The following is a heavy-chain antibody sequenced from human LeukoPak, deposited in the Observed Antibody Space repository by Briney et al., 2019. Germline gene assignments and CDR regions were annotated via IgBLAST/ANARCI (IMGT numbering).Heavy chain of an antibody. CDR3: ARVSGNYYRWFDS. V-gene: IGHV3-30-3*01. CDR1: GFTFSSYA. Sequence: GSLRLSCAASGFTFSSYAMHWVRQAPGKGLEWVAVISYDGSNKYYADSVKGRFTISRDNSKNTLYLQMNSLRAEDTAVYYCARVSGNYYRWFDSWGQGTLVTVSS. D-gene: IGHD1-26*01. CDR2: ISYDGSNK. J-gene: IGHJ5*01.